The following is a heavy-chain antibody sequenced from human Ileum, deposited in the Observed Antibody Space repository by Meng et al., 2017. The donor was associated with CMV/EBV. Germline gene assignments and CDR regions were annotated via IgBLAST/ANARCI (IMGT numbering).Heavy chain of an antibody. D-gene: IGHD5-24*01. CDR1: GFTFSSYS. CDR3: ARYDGYNVLYYFDY. J-gene: IGHJ4*02. CDR2: ISSSSSYI. V-gene: IGHV3-21*01. Sequence: SGFTFSSYSMNWVRQAPGKGLEWVSSISSSSSYIYYADSVKGRFTISRDNAKNSLYLQMNSLRAEDTAVYYCARYDGYNVLYYFDYWGQGTLVTVSS.